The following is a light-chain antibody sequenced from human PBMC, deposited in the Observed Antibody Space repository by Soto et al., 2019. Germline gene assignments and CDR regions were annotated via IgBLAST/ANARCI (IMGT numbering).Light chain of an antibody. V-gene: IGKV1-39*01. Sequence: DIQMTQSPSSVSSSVLDRFTITCRASQSISIYLNWYQQKPGKAPKVLIYTASSLQSGVPSRFSGIGSGTDFTLSISSLQPEDFATYYCQQTYSGPLTFGGGTKVDIK. CDR3: QQTYSGPLT. CDR1: QSISIY. J-gene: IGKJ4*01. CDR2: TAS.